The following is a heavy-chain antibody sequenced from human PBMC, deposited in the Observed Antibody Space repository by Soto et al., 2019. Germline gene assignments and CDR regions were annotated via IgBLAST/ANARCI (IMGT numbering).Heavy chain of an antibody. CDR3: ARGPAAYRGGYEGI. CDR1: GFTFSSYS. Sequence: EVQLVESGGGLVKPGGSLRLSCAASGFTFSSYSMNWVRQAPGKGLEWVSSISSSSSYIYYADSVKGRFTISRDNAKNSPYRQIKRLRAEDTAVYYWARGPAAYRGGYEGIWGQGTLVTVSS. V-gene: IGHV3-21*01. CDR2: ISSSSSYI. J-gene: IGHJ4*02. D-gene: IGHD1-26*01.